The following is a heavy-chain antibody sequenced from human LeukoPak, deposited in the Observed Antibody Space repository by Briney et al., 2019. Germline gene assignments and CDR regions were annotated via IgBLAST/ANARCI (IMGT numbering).Heavy chain of an antibody. CDR2: ISGSGGST. CDR1: GYTFSSYA. Sequence: ASVKVSCKASGYTFSSYAMSWVRQAPGKGLEWVSAISGSGGSTYYADSVKGRFTISRDNSKNTLYLQMNSLRAEDTAVYYCAAGYSSSSIYFDYWGQGTLVTVSS. J-gene: IGHJ4*02. D-gene: IGHD6-6*01. CDR3: AAGYSSSSIYFDY. V-gene: IGHV3-23*01.